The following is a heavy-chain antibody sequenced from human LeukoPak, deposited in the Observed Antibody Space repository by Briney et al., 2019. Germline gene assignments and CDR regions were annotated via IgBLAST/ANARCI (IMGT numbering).Heavy chain of an antibody. Sequence: PSETPYLTCTVSCDSIYGFYCTLGRQPPGERLDLIGYIFSCGLSYYNPSLKTRVALSVGPSRNHLSLRLGSLPAAVTAVYFFAGTNGGLGGLIDYWGQETLVTVSS. D-gene: IGHD2-15*01. V-gene: IGHV4-59*01. J-gene: IGHJ4*02. CDR3: AGTNGGLGGLIDY. CDR2: IFSCGLS. CDR1: CDSIYGFY.